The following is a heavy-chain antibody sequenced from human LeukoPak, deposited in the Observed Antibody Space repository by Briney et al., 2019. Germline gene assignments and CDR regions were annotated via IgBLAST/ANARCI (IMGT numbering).Heavy chain of an antibody. CDR1: GGSISSYY. V-gene: IGHV4-59*01. CDR2: IYYSGST. Sequence: PSETLSLTCTVSGGSISSYYWSWIRQPPGKGLEWIGYIYYSGSTNYNPSLKSRVTISVDTSKNQFSLKPSSVTAADTAVYYCASSRYSSSWYGPYYYGMDVWGQGTTVTVSS. J-gene: IGHJ6*02. D-gene: IGHD6-13*01. CDR3: ASSRYSSSWYGPYYYGMDV.